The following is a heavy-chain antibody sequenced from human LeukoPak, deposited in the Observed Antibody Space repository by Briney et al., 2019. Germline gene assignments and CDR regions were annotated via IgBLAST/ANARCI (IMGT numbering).Heavy chain of an antibody. Sequence: ASVKVSCKTSGYSFTYYYMHWVRQAPGQGLEWMGWINPNSGGTSSAQKFQGRVTMTRDTSITTAYMELSRLRSDDTAVYYCARQEAAEDYWGQGTLVTVSS. CDR1: GYSFTYYY. CDR3: ARQEAAEDY. V-gene: IGHV1-2*02. CDR2: INPNSGGT. J-gene: IGHJ4*02. D-gene: IGHD6-13*01.